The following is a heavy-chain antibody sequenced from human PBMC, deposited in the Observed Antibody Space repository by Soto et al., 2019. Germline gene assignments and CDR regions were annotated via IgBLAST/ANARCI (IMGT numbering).Heavy chain of an antibody. CDR2: FDPKDGLP. Sequence: GASVKVSCKASGYTFTSYYMHWVRQAPGQGLEWMGGFDPKDGLPVYAQNFEGRVTMTEDASTDTAYLEVENLRSEDTAVYFCATVVGLGRYYFDAWGQGSLVTVS. V-gene: IGHV1-24*01. CDR3: ATVVGLGRYYFDA. CDR1: GYTFTSYY. D-gene: IGHD2-15*01. J-gene: IGHJ5*02.